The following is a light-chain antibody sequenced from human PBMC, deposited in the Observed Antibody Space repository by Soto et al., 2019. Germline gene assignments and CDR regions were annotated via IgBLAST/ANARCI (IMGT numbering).Light chain of an antibody. J-gene: IGLJ1*01. CDR2: EVT. CDR1: SSDVGGYDY. CDR3: TSYAGSNTPYV. Sequence: ALTQPPSASGSPGQSVTISCTGTSSDVGGYDYVSWYRQHPGKAPKLMIFEVTKRPSGVPNRFSGSKSGNTASLTVSGLQAEDEADYYCTSYAGSNTPYVFGTGTKVTVL. V-gene: IGLV2-8*01.